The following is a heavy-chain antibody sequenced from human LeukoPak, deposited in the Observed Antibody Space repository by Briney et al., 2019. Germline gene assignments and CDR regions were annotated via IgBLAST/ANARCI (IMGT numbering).Heavy chain of an antibody. CDR3: TSTPHNGY. J-gene: IGHJ4*02. D-gene: IGHD2-8*01. Sequence: GRPLRLSCAASGFTFSSYAMHWVRQAPGKGLEWVAVISYDGSNKYYADSVKGRFTISRDNSKNTLYLQMNSLRAEDTAVYYCTSTPHNGYWGQGTLVTVSS. V-gene: IGHV3-30-3*01. CDR1: GFTFSSYA. CDR2: ISYDGSNK.